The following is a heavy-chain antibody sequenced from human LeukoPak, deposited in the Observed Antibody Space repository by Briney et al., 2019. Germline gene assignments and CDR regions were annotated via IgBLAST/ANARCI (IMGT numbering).Heavy chain of an antibody. CDR2: ISGRGGST. Sequence: PEGSLRLSCAASGFTFSSYAMSWVRQVPGKGLEWVSAISGRGGSTYYADSVKGRFTISRDNSKNTLYLQMNSLRAEDTAVYYCAKVGVAGNHFDYWGQGTLVTVSS. J-gene: IGHJ4*02. D-gene: IGHD6-19*01. CDR3: AKVGVAGNHFDY. V-gene: IGHV3-23*01. CDR1: GFTFSSYA.